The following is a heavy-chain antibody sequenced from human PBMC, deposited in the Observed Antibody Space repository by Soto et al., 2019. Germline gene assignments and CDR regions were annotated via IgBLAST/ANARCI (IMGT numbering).Heavy chain of an antibody. CDR2: IYYSGNT. V-gene: IGHV4-39*01. CDR1: GGSISSSSYY. Sequence: SETLSLTCSVSGGSISSSSYYWGWIRQPPGKGLEWIGSIYYSGNTYYNQSLKSQVTISVDTAKNQFSLKLSSVTAADTAVYYFARQYYFGSGSHYNRPFDFWGQGTLVTVSS. D-gene: IGHD3-10*01. J-gene: IGHJ4*02. CDR3: ARQYYFGSGSHYNRPFDF.